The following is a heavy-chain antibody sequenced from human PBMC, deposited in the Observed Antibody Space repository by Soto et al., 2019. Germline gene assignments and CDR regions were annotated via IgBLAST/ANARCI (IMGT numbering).Heavy chain of an antibody. Sequence: GGSLRLSCAASGFTFSSYGMHWVRQAPGKGLEWVAVISYDGSNKYYADSVKGRFTISRDNSKNTLYLQMNSLRAEDTAVYYCAKGVRGFWSGRTTGGMDVWGQGTTVTVSS. D-gene: IGHD3-3*01. CDR3: AKGVRGFWSGRTTGGMDV. CDR1: GFTFSSYG. V-gene: IGHV3-30*18. CDR2: ISYDGSNK. J-gene: IGHJ6*02.